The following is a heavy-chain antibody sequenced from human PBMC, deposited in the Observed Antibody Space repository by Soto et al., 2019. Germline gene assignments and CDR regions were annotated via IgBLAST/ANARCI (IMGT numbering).Heavy chain of an antibody. J-gene: IGHJ6*03. V-gene: IGHV1-18*01. CDR3: ARDRCVAPPSAGNTHYYYYMDG. D-gene: IGHD6-19*01. CDR1: GYSITNYG. CDR2: ISAYNGDT. Sequence: QDQLVQSGGEVKKHGASVKVSCKASGYSITNYGITWVRQAPGQGFEWMGWISAYNGDTNYAQKLQGRVTMTTDASTSTAYVELRTLRSDDTAVYYCARDRCVAPPSAGNTHYYYYMDGWGQGTTVTVSS.